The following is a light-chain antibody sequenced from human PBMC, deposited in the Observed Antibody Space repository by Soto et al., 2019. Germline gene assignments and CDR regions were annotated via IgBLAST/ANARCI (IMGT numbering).Light chain of an antibody. V-gene: IGKV1-5*01. CDR1: QRMSAW. CDR3: QHYDTYPWT. J-gene: IGKJ1*01. Sequence: DIQMTQSPTTLSASVGDRVIITCRASQRMSAWLAWYQQKPGKAPKLLSYDASSLENGVPSRFSGSGSGTEFTLTISSLQPDDVATYYCQHYDTYPWTFGQGTKVDIK. CDR2: DAS.